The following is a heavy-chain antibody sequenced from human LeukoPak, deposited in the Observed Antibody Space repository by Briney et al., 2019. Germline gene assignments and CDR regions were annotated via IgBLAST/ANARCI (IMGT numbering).Heavy chain of an antibody. D-gene: IGHD3-16*01. V-gene: IGHV3-73*01. CDR3: TRHTPGDAFDI. J-gene: IGHJ3*02. CDR2: IRSKANSYAT. CDR1: GFTFSGSA. Sequence: GGSLRLSCAASGFTFSGSAMHWVRQASGKGLEWVGRIRSKANSYATAYAASVKGRFTISRDDSKNTAYLQMSSLKTEDTAVYYCTRHTPGDAFDIWGQGTMVTVSS.